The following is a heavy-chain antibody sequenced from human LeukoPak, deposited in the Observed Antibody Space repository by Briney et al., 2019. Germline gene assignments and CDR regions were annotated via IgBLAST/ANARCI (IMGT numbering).Heavy chain of an antibody. V-gene: IGHV3-21*04. CDR3: ARRAQAPAGNYYYYFMDV. J-gene: IGHJ6*03. Sequence: GGSLRLSCAASGFTFSSYSMNWVRQAPGKGLEWVSSISSSSSYIYYADSVKGRFTISRDTSKNTLYLQMNSLRAEDTAVYYCARRAQAPAGNYYYYFMDVWGKGTTVTVSS. CDR2: ISSSSSYI. D-gene: IGHD6-13*01. CDR1: GFTFSSYS.